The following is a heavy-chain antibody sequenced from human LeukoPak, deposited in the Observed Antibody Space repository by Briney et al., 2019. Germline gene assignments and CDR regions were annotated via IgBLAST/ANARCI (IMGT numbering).Heavy chain of an antibody. J-gene: IGHJ4*02. CDR1: GGTFSSYA. CDR3: ARWGYDSSGYRSTGYYFDY. CDR2: IIPILGIA. D-gene: IGHD3-22*01. Sequence: GASVKVSCKASGGTFSSYAISWVRQAPGQGLEWMGRIIPILGIANYAQKFQGRVTITADKSTSTAHMELSSLRSEDTAVYYCARWGYDSSGYRSTGYYFDYWGQGTLVTVSS. V-gene: IGHV1-69*04.